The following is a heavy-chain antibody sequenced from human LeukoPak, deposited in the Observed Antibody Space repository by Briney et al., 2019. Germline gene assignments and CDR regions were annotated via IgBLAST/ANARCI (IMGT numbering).Heavy chain of an antibody. J-gene: IGHJ4*02. CDR1: GFTFGDYA. Sequence: GRSLRLSCTASGFTFGDYAMSWVRQAPGKGLEWVGFIRSKAYGGTTEYAASVKGRFTISRDDSKSIAYLRMNSLKTEDTAVYYCTRGVGYYGSGSYLYWGQGTLVTVSS. D-gene: IGHD3-10*01. CDR2: IRSKAYGGTT. CDR3: TRGVGYYGSGSYLY. V-gene: IGHV3-49*04.